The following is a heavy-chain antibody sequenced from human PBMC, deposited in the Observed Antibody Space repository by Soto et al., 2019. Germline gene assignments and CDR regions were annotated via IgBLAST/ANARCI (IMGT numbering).Heavy chain of an antibody. V-gene: IGHV1-3*01. J-gene: IGHJ4*02. CDR2: INAGNGNT. CDR1: GYTFTSYA. Sequence: GASVKVSCKASGYTFTSYAMHWVRQAPGQRLEWMGWINAGNGNTKYSQKFQGRVTITRDTSASTAYMKLSSLRSEDTAVYYCARVSVGGSYYCYWGQGTLVTVSS. CDR3: ARVSVGGSYYCY. D-gene: IGHD1-26*01.